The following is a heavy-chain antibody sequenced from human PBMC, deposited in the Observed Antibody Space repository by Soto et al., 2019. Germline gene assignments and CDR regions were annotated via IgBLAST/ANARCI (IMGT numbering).Heavy chain of an antibody. CDR3: ARGPYTWNYVHWFDP. Sequence: SQPLSLTCSVSGVPISRGYYWGCIRHPPGKGLECIGSISHSGSTYHNPSLESRVTMSVDMSKNQFSLKLSSVTAADTAVYYCARGPYTWNYVHWFDPWGQGNLVNASA. V-gene: IGHV4-38-2*01. CDR2: ISHSGST. CDR1: GVPISRGYY. J-gene: IGHJ5*02. D-gene: IGHD1-7*01.